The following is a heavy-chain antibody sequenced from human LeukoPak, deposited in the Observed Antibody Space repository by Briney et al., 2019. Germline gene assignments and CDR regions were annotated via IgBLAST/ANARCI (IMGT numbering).Heavy chain of an antibody. CDR3: ARNFWSGYYIGEAFDY. CDR2: IIPIFGTA. CDR1: GGTFSSYA. D-gene: IGHD3-3*01. V-gene: IGHV1-69*13. J-gene: IGHJ4*02. Sequence: GASVKVSCKASGGTFSSYAISWVRQAPGQGLEWMGGIIPIFGTANYAQKFQGRVTITADESTSTAYMELSSLRSEDTAVYYCARNFWSGYYIGEAFDYWGQGTLVTVSS.